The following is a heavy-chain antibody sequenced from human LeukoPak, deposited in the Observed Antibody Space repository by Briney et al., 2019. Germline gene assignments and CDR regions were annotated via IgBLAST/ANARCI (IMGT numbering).Heavy chain of an antibody. Sequence: GGSLRLSCKASGFTFINAYMTWVRQAPGKGLEWVGRIQTKTDGGAADYAAPVKGRFTISGDDSQNTVYLQMNSLTIEDTGVYYCTRPLGGIDIFDYWGQGALVSVSS. D-gene: IGHD2-15*01. CDR2: IQTKTDGGAA. J-gene: IGHJ4*02. CDR3: TRPLGGIDIFDY. V-gene: IGHV3-15*01. CDR1: GFTFINAY.